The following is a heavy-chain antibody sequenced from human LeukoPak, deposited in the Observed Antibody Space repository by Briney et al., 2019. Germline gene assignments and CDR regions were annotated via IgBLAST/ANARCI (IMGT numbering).Heavy chain of an antibody. V-gene: IGHV3-48*01. CDR2: ITFSSSII. Sequence: GGSLRLSCAASGFTFSSYSMNWVRQAPGKGLEWVSYITFSSSIIYYADSVKGRFTISRDNAKNSLYLQMNSLRGEETALYYCERDRLHYCEYEKTFDYWGQGTLVSVSS. D-gene: IGHD4-17*01. J-gene: IGHJ4*02. CDR1: GFTFSSYS. CDR3: ERDRLHYCEYEKTFDY.